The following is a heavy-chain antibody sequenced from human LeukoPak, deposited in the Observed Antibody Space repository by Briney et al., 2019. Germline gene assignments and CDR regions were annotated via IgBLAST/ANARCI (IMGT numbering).Heavy chain of an antibody. V-gene: IGHV3-33*01. CDR2: VYSDGSNK. CDR1: GFTFTSDG. Sequence: GTSLRLSCAASGFTFTSDGLHWVRRPPGKGLEWVAVVYSDGSNKYYADSVRGRFTISRDNSKNTASLQMNSLRAEDTAMYYCARDWAGGASGFVDYWGQGTPVMVSS. D-gene: IGHD4/OR15-4a*01. CDR3: ARDWAGGASGFVDY. J-gene: IGHJ4*02.